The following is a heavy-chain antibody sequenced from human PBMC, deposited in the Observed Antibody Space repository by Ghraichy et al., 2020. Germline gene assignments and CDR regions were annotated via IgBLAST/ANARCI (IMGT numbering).Heavy chain of an antibody. CDR1: GFTLSSYG. CDR3: ARGGYSGSYWDYYGMDV. Sequence: GGSLRLSCAASGFTLSSYGMHWVRQAPGKGLEWVAVIWYDGSNKYYADSVKGRFTISRDNSKNTLYLQMNSLRAEDTAVYYCARGGYSGSYWDYYGMDVWGQGTTVTVSS. V-gene: IGHV3-33*08. D-gene: IGHD1-26*01. J-gene: IGHJ6*02. CDR2: IWYDGSNK.